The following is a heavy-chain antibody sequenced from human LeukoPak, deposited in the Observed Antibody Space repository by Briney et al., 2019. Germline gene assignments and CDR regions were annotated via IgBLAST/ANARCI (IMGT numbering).Heavy chain of an antibody. Sequence: SQTLSLTCTVSGGSISSGSYYWSWIRQPAGKGLEWIGRIYTSGSTNYNPSLKSRVTISVDTSKNQFSLKLSSVTAADTAVYYCARGSLGGLWLPIDYWGQGTLVTVSS. J-gene: IGHJ4*02. CDR2: IYTSGST. CDR1: GGSISSGSYY. D-gene: IGHD5-18*01. CDR3: ARGSLGGLWLPIDY. V-gene: IGHV4-61*02.